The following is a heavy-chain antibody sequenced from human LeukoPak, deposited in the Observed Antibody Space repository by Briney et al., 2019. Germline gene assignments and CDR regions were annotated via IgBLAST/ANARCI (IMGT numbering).Heavy chain of an antibody. CDR2: IYYSGTT. J-gene: IGHJ4*02. CDR1: GGSISSYY. V-gene: IGHV4-59*01. D-gene: IGHD6-13*01. CDR3: ARGVYIAAAQYGY. Sequence: PSEALSLTCTVSGGSISSYYWSWIRQPPGKGLEWIGYIYYSGTTNYNPSLKSRVTISVDTSKNQFSLKLSSVTAADTAVYYCARGVYIAAAQYGYWGQGTLVTVSS.